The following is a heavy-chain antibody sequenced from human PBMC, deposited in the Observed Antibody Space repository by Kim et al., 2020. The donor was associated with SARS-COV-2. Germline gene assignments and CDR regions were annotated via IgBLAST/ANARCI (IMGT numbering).Heavy chain of an antibody. CDR1: GFTVSDHY. CDR3: RRGHWGDSPS. Sequence: GGSLRLSCAAAGFTVSDHYLSWVRQAPGKGLEWISMIHTDGTTYYADSVMGRFTISRDTSNNTLYLQMNNLRAEDTAVYYCRRGHWGDSPSWGQGTRITISS. CDR2: IHTDGTT. D-gene: IGHD2-21*02. V-gene: IGHV3-53*01. J-gene: IGHJ4*02.